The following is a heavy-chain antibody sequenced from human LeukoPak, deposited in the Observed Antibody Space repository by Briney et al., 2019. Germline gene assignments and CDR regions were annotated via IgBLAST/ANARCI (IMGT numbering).Heavy chain of an antibody. D-gene: IGHD3-3*01. V-gene: IGHV3-73*01. CDR2: IRSKANNYAT. CDR1: GFTFSGSA. J-gene: IGHJ4*02. CDR3: TSRFPTIDY. Sequence: GGSLRLSCAASGFTFSGSAMHWVRQASGKGLGWVGRIRSKANNYATASAASVKGRFTISRDDSKNTAYLQMNSLKTEDTAVYYCTSRFPTIDYWGQGTLVTVSS.